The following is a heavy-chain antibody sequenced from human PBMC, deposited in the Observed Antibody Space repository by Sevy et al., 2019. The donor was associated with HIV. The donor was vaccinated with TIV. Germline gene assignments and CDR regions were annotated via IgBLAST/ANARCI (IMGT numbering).Heavy chain of an antibody. V-gene: IGHV3-33*01. J-gene: IGHJ4*02. Sequence: GSLRLSCAASGFTFSSYGMHWVRQAPGKGLEGVAVIWYDGSNKYYADSVKGRFTISRDNCKNTLYRQMNSLRAEDTAVYYCASRGDIVVVPAARRFDYWGQGTLVTVSS. D-gene: IGHD2-2*01. CDR3: ASRGDIVVVPAARRFDY. CDR1: GFTFSSYG. CDR2: IWYDGSNK.